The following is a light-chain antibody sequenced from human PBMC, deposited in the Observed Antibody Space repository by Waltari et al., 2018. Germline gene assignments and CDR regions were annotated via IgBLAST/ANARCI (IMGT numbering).Light chain of an antibody. CDR1: QSVSSPY. V-gene: IGKV3-20*01. CDR3: QQYGNLPWT. CDR2: ATS. Sequence: EIVLTQSPGTLSLSPGERATLSCRASQSVSSPYLAWYQQKPGQAPRVIIYATSTKATGVPDRFSGSGSGTEFTLTVSRLEPEDFAVYYCQQYGNLPWTFGQGTKVELK. J-gene: IGKJ1*01.